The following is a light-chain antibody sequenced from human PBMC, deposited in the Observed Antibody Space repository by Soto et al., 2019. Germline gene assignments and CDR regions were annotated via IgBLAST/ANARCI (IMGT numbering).Light chain of an antibody. CDR2: EVS. CDR3: SSYTSSSTLVV. Sequence: QSALTQPASVSGSPGQSITISCTGTSSDVGGYNYVSWYQQHPGKAPKLMIYEVSNRPSGVSNRFSDSKSGNTASLTISGLQAEDEADYYCSSYTSSSTLVVFGGGTKVT. V-gene: IGLV2-14*01. CDR1: SSDVGGYNY. J-gene: IGLJ2*01.